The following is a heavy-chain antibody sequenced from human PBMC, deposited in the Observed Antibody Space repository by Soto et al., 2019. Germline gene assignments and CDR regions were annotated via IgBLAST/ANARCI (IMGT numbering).Heavy chain of an antibody. V-gene: IGHV3-30*18. D-gene: IGHD6-19*01. CDR1: GFTFSSYG. CDR2: ISYDGSNK. J-gene: IGHJ4*02. Sequence: QVQLVESGGGVVQPGRSLRLSCAASGFTFSSYGMHWVRQAPGKGLEWVAVISYDGSNKYYADSVKGRFTISRDNSKNXPYLQMNSLRAEDTAVYYCAKDPRDGQWLVAYYFDYWGQGTLVTVSS. CDR3: AKDPRDGQWLVAYYFDY.